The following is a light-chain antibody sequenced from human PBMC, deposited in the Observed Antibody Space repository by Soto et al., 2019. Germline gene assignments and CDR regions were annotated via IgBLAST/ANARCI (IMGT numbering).Light chain of an antibody. CDR2: EVN. V-gene: IGLV2-8*01. CDR3: CSFTGTTIGV. Sequence: QSALTQPPSASGSPGQSVTISCTGTSSDVGRYNRVSWYQHYPGKAPKLMIYEVNKRPSEVPDRFSGSKSGNTASLTGSGLQAEDEADYYCCSFTGTTIGVFGGGTKLTVL. CDR1: SSDVGRYNR. J-gene: IGLJ2*01.